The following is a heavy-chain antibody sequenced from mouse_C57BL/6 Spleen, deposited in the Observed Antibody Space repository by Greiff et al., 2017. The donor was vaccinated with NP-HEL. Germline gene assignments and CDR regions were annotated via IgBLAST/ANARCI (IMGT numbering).Heavy chain of an antibody. V-gene: IGHV1-81*01. J-gene: IGHJ4*01. CDR2: IYPRSGNT. CDR3: ARRGATVVANYAMDY. Sequence: QVQLQQSGAELARPGASVKLSCKASGYTFTSYGISWVKQRTGQGLEWIGEIYPRSGNTYYNEKFKGKATLTVDTSSSTAYMQLSSLTSEDSAVYYCARRGATVVANYAMDYWGQGTSVTVSS. D-gene: IGHD1-1*01. CDR1: GYTFTSYG.